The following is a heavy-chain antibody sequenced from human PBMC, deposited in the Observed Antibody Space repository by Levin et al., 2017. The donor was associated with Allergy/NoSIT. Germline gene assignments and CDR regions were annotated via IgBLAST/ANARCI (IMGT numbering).Heavy chain of an antibody. Sequence: GGSLRLSCAASGFTFSSYGMHWVRQAPGKGLEWVAVIWYDGSNKYYADSVKGRFTISRDNSKNTLYLQMNSLRAEDTAVYYCARGSSSAYFDYWGQGTLVTVSS. CDR2: IWYDGSNK. CDR3: ARGSSSAYFDY. CDR1: GFTFSSYG. D-gene: IGHD6-6*01. J-gene: IGHJ4*02. V-gene: IGHV3-33*01.